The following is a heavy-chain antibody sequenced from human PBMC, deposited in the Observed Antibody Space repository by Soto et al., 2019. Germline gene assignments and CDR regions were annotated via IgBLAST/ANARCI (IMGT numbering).Heavy chain of an antibody. CDR3: ARDFKESQYYYYCMDV. V-gene: IGHV3-21*06. CDR1: GFTFSSYS. J-gene: IGHJ6*03. CDR2: ISSSSIYT. D-gene: IGHD3-10*01. Sequence: EVQLVESGGGLVKPGGSLRLSCVVSGFTFSSYSMNWVRQAPGKGLEWVSSISSSSIYTYYADSVKGRFTISRDNAKNSVYLQMNSLRAEDTAVYYCARDFKESQYYYYCMDVWGKGTTVTVPS.